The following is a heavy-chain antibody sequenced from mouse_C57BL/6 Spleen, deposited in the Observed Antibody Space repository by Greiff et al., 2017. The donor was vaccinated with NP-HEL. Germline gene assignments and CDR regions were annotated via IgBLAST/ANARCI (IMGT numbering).Heavy chain of an antibody. CDR2: LDPSDSYT. J-gene: IGHJ3*01. CDR3: ARSIRRGGFAY. Sequence: VQLHQPGAELVMPGASVKLSCKASGYTFTSYWMHWVKQRPGQGLEWIGELDPSDSYTNYNQKFKGKSTLTVDKSSSTAYMQLSSRTSEDSAVDYCARSIRRGGFAYWGQGTLVTVSA. V-gene: IGHV1-69*01. D-gene: IGHD2-12*01. CDR1: GYTFTSYW.